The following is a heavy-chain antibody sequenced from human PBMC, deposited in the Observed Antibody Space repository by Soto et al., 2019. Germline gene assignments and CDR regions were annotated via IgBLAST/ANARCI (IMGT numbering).Heavy chain of an antibody. CDR1: GGSVSSGSYY. Sequence: QVQLQESGPGLVKPSETLSLTCTVSGGSVSSGSYYWSWIRQPPGKGLEWIGYIYYSGSTNYNPSLKSRVTISVDTSKNQFSLKLSSVTGADTAVYYCARDSRGTTNFDYWGQGTLVTVSS. CDR2: IYYSGST. J-gene: IGHJ4*02. D-gene: IGHD4-17*01. V-gene: IGHV4-61*01. CDR3: ARDSRGTTNFDY.